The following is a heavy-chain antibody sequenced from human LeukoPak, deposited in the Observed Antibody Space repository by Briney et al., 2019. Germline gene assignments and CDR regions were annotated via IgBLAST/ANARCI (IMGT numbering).Heavy chain of an antibody. V-gene: IGHV1-18*01. CDR1: GYTFSSYG. Sequence: ASVKVSCKASGYTFSSYGISWVRQAPEQGLEWMGWISAYNGNTNYAQKFQARVTMTTDTSTNTAYMELRSLRSDDTAVYYCARGGSSWVFDIWGQGTMVTVSS. CDR2: ISAYNGNT. CDR3: ARGGSSWVFDI. J-gene: IGHJ3*02. D-gene: IGHD6-13*01.